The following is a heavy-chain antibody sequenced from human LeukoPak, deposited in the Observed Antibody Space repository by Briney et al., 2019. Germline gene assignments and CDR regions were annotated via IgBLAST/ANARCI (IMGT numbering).Heavy chain of an antibody. CDR2: IIPIFGTA. D-gene: IGHD3/OR15-3a*01. CDR3: ARDRTGYYYMDV. CDR1: GGTFSSYA. Sequence: SVKVSCKASGGTFSSYAISWVRQAPGQGLGWMGGIIPIFGTANYAQKFQGRVTITADKSTSTAYMELSSLRSEDAAVYYCARDRTGYYYMDVWGKGTTVTVSS. J-gene: IGHJ6*03. V-gene: IGHV1-69*06.